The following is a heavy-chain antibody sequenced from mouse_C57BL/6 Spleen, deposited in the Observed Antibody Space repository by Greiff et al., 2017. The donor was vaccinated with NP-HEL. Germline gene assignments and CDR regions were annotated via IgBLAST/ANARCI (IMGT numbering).Heavy chain of an antibody. J-gene: IGHJ2*01. D-gene: IGHD2-4*01. CDR1: GYSITSGYY. CDR2: ISYDGSN. V-gene: IGHV3-6*01. Sequence: EVKLQESGPGLVKPSQSLSLTCSVTGYSITSGYYWNWIRQFPGNKLEWMGYISYDGSNNYNPSLKNRISITRDTSKNQFFLKLNSVTTEDTATYYCARGYYDVYFDYWGQGTTLTVSS. CDR3: ARGYYDVYFDY.